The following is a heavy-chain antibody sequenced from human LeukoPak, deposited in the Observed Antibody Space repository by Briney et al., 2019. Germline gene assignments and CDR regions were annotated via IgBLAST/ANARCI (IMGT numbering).Heavy chain of an antibody. V-gene: IGHV1-46*01. J-gene: IGHJ4*02. D-gene: IGHD1-20*01. Sequence: ASVKVSCKASGYTFTSYYMHWVRQAPGQGLEWMGIINPSGVTTNYAQKFQGRVTMTRDTSTSTVYMELSSLRSEDTAVYYCARGLTYNWNLHAFDYWGQGTLVTVSS. CDR2: INPSGVTT. CDR3: ARGLTYNWNLHAFDY. CDR1: GYTFTSYY.